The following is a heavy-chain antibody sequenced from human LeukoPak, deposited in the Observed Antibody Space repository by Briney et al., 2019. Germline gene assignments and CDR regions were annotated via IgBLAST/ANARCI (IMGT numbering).Heavy chain of an antibody. CDR1: GGSISTYY. CDR3: ARWVAAASIDY. D-gene: IGHD6-13*01. J-gene: IGHJ4*02. V-gene: IGHV4-59*01. CDR2: IDYSGST. Sequence: PSETLSLTCTVSGGSISTYYWSLIRQSPGKGLECIGYIDYSGSTNYNPSLKSRVTMSVDTSKNQFSLKLSSVTAADTAVYYCARWVAAASIDYWGQGTLVTVSS.